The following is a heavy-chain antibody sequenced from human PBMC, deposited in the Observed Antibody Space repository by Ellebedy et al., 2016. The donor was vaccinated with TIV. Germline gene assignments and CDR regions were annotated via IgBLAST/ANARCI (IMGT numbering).Heavy chain of an antibody. CDR3: ARDGDMVRGRMRRRNNWFDP. CDR1: GGSVSSGSYY. V-gene: IGHV4-61*01. D-gene: IGHD3-10*01. J-gene: IGHJ5*02. CDR2: IYYSGST. Sequence: SETLSLTXTVSGGSVSSGSYYWSWIRQPPGKGLEWIGYIYYSGSTNYNPSLKSRVTISVDTSKNQFSLKLSSVTAADTAVYYCARDGDMVRGRMRRRNNWFDPWGQGTLVTVSS.